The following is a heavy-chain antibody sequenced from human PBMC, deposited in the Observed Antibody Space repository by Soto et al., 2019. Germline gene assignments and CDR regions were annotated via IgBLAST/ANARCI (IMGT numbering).Heavy chain of an antibody. CDR2: ISGSGGST. CDR3: AKGGAQLLHYNWFDP. CDR1: GCTFSSYA. Sequence: GGSLRLSCAASGCTFSSYAMSWVRQAPGKGLEWVSAISGSGGSTYYADSVKGRFTISRDNSKNTLYLQMNSLRAEDTAVYYCAKGGAQLLHYNWFDPWGQGTLVTVSS. D-gene: IGHD2-2*01. J-gene: IGHJ5*02. V-gene: IGHV3-23*01.